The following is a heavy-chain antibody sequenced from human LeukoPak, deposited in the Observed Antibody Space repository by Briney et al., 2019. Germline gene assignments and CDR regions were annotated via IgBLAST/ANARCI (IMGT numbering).Heavy chain of an antibody. CDR2: ISSDGDDK. D-gene: IGHD3-10*01. CDR3: EKPDGSGSYALN. J-gene: IGHJ4*02. V-gene: IGHV3-30*18. Sequence: TGGSLRLSCAASGFTFSSFGFHWVRQAPGKGLEWVALISSDGDDKYYADSVKGRFTISRDNSKNTLYLQMNSLRTEDTAMYYCEKPDGSGSYALNWGQGTLVTVSS. CDR1: GFTFSSFG.